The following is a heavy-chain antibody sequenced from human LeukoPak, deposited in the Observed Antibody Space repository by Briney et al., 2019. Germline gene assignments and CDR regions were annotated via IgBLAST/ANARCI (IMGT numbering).Heavy chain of an antibody. Sequence: GRSLRLSCAASGFTFDDYAMHWVRQTPGKGLEWVSGISWNSGRIGYAESVKGRFTISRDNAKNSLYLQMNSLRAEDTALYYCATSRGFFISWGQGTLVTVSS. CDR3: ATSRGFFIS. CDR2: ISWNSGRI. J-gene: IGHJ4*02. V-gene: IGHV3-9*01. D-gene: IGHD3-10*01. CDR1: GFTFDDYA.